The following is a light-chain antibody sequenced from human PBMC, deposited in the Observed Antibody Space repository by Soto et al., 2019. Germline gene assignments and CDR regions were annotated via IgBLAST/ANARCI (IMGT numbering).Light chain of an antibody. Sequence: EIVLTQSPATLSLSPGERATLSCRASQSVSSNLAWYQQKPGQAPRLLIYGASTRATGIPARFSGSGSGTEFTLTISSLLSEDFAVYYCQQYNNWPQTFGQGTKVDIK. CDR2: GAS. V-gene: IGKV3-15*01. CDR1: QSVSSN. CDR3: QQYNNWPQT. J-gene: IGKJ1*01.